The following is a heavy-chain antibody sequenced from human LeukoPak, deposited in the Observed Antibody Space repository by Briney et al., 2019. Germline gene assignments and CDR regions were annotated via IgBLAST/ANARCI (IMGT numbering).Heavy chain of an antibody. J-gene: IGHJ4*02. Sequence: PGGSLRLSCAASGFTFSGYSLTWVRQAPGKGLEWVSSISNTGSYTYYLDSVKGRFTISRDESKNTLYLQMNSLRAEDTAVYYCARGLIEMATIYFDHWGQGTLVTVSS. CDR2: ISNTGSYT. V-gene: IGHV3-21*04. CDR1: GFTFSGYS. CDR3: ARGLIEMATIYFDH. D-gene: IGHD5-24*01.